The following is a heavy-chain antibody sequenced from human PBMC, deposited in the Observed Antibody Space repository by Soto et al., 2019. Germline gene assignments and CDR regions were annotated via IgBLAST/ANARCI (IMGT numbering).Heavy chain of an antibody. D-gene: IGHD6-19*01. CDR1: GFTFSSYA. Sequence: VGSLRLSCAASGFTFSSYAMSWVRQAPGKGLEWVSAISGSGGSTYYADSVKGRFTISRDNSKHTLYLQMNSLRAEDTAVCYCAKPGPVAGPPERQPDYYYGMDVWGQGTTVTVSS. J-gene: IGHJ6*02. CDR2: ISGSGGST. V-gene: IGHV3-23*01. CDR3: AKPGPVAGPPERQPDYYYGMDV.